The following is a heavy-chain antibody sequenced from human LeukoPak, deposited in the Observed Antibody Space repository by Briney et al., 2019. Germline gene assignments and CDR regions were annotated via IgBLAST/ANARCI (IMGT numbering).Heavy chain of an antibody. CDR1: GGTFTIYT. Sequence: SLKVSSKASGGTFTIYTISWVRQAPGQGLEWMVGIIPIFGTANYAQKFQGRVTITADESTSTAYMELSSLRSEDTAVYYCARDGIAVAGTVYWGQGTLVTVSS. CDR2: IIPIFGTA. V-gene: IGHV1-69*13. J-gene: IGHJ4*02. D-gene: IGHD6-19*01. CDR3: ARDGIAVAGTVY.